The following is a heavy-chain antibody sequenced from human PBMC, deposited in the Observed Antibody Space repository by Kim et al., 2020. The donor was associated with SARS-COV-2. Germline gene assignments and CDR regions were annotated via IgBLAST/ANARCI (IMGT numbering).Heavy chain of an antibody. D-gene: IGHD4-4*01. CDR2: IHYSGST. J-gene: IGHJ6*02. Sequence: SETLSLTCTVSGGSISSGGYYWSWIRQHPGKGLEWIGYIHYSGSTYYNPSLKSRVTISVDTSKNQFSLKLSSVTAADTAVYYCARDSCDYSNLRRVAHYYGMDVWGQGTTVTVSS. CDR3: ARDSCDYSNLRRVAHYYGMDV. V-gene: IGHV4-31*03. CDR1: GGSISSGGYY.